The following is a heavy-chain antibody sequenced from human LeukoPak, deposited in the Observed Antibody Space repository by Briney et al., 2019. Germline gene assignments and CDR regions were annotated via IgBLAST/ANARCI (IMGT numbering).Heavy chain of an antibody. Sequence: ASVKVSCKASGYTFTSYGISWVRQAPGQGLEWMGWISAYNGNTNYAQKLQGRVTMTTDTSTSTAYMELRSLRSDDTAVYYCARDPPVTTVTSYYYYYGMDVWGQGTTVTVSS. V-gene: IGHV1-18*01. CDR3: ARDPPVTTVTSYYYYYGMDV. CDR1: GYTFTSYG. J-gene: IGHJ6*02. CDR2: ISAYNGNT. D-gene: IGHD4-17*01.